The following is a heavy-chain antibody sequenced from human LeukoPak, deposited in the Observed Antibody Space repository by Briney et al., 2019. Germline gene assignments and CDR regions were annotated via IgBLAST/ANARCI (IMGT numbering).Heavy chain of an antibody. Sequence: PSETLSLTCTVSGGSISSYYWSWIRQPAGKGLEWIGRIYTSGSTNYNPSLKSRVTMSVDTSKNQFSLKLSSVTAADTAVYYCAGDLTIFGVVHYYYYMDVWGKGTTVTVSS. CDR3: AGDLTIFGVVHYYYYMDV. CDR1: GGSISSYY. J-gene: IGHJ6*03. V-gene: IGHV4-4*07. CDR2: IYTSGST. D-gene: IGHD3-3*01.